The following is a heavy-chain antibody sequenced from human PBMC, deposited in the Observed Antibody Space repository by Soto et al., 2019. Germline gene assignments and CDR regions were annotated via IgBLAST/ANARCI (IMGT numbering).Heavy chain of an antibody. J-gene: IGHJ3*02. CDR1: GFTFSSYS. CDR2: ISSSSSTI. Sequence: GGSLRLSCAASGFTFSSYSMNWVRQAPGKGLEWVSYISSSSSTIYYADSVKGRFTISRDNAKNSLYLQMNSLRDEDTAVYYCARERYDFWSGYFPNSPHEDAFDIWGQGTMVTVSS. V-gene: IGHV3-48*02. CDR3: ARERYDFWSGYFPNSPHEDAFDI. D-gene: IGHD3-3*01.